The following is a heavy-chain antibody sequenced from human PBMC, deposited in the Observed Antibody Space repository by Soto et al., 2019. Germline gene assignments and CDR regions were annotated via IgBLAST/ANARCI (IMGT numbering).Heavy chain of an antibody. J-gene: IGHJ4*02. CDR3: ARGRRDYGGKPFDY. Sequence: SETLSLTCAVYGGSFSGYYWSWIRQPPGKGLEWIGEINHSGSTNYNPSLKSRVTISVDTSKNQFSLKLSSVTAADTAVYYCARGRRDYGGKPFDYWGQGTLVTVSS. CDR2: INHSGST. D-gene: IGHD4-17*01. V-gene: IGHV4-34*01. CDR1: GGSFSGYY.